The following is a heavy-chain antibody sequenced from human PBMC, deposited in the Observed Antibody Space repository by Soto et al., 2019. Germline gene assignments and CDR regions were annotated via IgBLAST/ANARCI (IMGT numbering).Heavy chain of an antibody. V-gene: IGHV3-33*01. CDR2: IWYDGSNV. CDR3: ARVFDTYYFDS. Sequence: GGSLRLSCAASGFTFSLYGMHWVRQAPGKGLEWVADIWYDGSNVKYADSVKGRFTISRDNSKKTLYLQMNSLRAEDTAVYYCARVFDTYYFDSWGQGNMVTVSS. D-gene: IGHD3-9*01. CDR1: GFTFSLYG. J-gene: IGHJ4*02.